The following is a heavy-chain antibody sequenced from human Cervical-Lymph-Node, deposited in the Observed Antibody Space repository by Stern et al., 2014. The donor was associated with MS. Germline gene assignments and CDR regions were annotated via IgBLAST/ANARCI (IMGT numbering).Heavy chain of an antibody. CDR1: GFTFSSYG. CDR2: AWYDGSTA. D-gene: IGHD5-24*01. Sequence: VQLVESGGGVVQPGTSLRLPCAASGFTFSSYGMHWVRQAPGKGLEWVALAWYDGSTAYYTNSVKGLFTISRDNAKNTLSFQMNSLTAEDTAVYYCARGHIPYAYNYLFDYWGQGTLVTVSS. J-gene: IGHJ4*02. V-gene: IGHV3-33*01. CDR3: ARGHIPYAYNYLFDY.